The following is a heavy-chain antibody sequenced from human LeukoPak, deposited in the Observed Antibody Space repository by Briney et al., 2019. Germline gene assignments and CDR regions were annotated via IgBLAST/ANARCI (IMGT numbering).Heavy chain of an antibody. CDR3: ARGALEDTAMVHYFDY. V-gene: IGHV1-2*04. D-gene: IGHD5-18*01. J-gene: IGHJ4*02. CDR1: GYTFTGYY. Sequence: GASVKVSCKASGYTFTGYYMHWVRQAPGQGLEWMGWINPNSGGTNYAQKFQGWVTMTRDTSISTAYMELSRLRSDDTAVYYCARGALEDTAMVHYFDYWGQGTLVTVSS. CDR2: INPNSGGT.